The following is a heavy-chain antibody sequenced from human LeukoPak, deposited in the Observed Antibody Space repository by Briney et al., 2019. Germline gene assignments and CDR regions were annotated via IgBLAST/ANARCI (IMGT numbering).Heavy chain of an antibody. CDR1: GFTFNTYS. J-gene: IGHJ4*02. D-gene: IGHD2-15*01. CDR3: ARDSDVHCSGGSCTNFDY. Sequence: TGGSLRLSCAASGFTFNTYSMNWVRQAPGKGLEWVSSISSSSSYIYYADSVKGRFTISRDNAKNSMYLQMNSLRAEDTAVYYCARDSDVHCSGGSCTNFDYWGQGTLVTVSS. CDR2: ISSSSSYI. V-gene: IGHV3-21*01.